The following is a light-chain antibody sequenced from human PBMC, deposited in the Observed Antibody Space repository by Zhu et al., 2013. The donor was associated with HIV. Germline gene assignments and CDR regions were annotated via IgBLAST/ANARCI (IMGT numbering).Light chain of an antibody. CDR1: TSDVGAYNY. Sequence: QSALTQPASVSGSPGQSITISCTGTTSDVGAYNYVSWYQQHPGKAPKLMISEVSNRPSGVSYRFSGSKSGNTASLTISGLQPEDEADYYCCSYAGSYTWVFGGGTKLTVL. CDR2: EVS. J-gene: IGLJ3*02. V-gene: IGLV2-14*01. CDR3: CSYAGSYTWV.